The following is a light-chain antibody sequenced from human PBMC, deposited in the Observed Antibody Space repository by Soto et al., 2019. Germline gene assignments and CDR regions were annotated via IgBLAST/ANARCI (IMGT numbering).Light chain of an antibody. J-gene: IGKJ5*01. Sequence: VVTTLSPVTLSVSQGERATLSCRASQGLGTNLAWYQQKPGQAPRLLIYAASTRATGVPGRFSGSGSGTEFTLTSSSLQSEDFAVYYCEQYSISPTFGEVTRLEI. CDR1: QGLGTN. CDR2: AAS. V-gene: IGKV3-15*01. CDR3: EQYSISPT.